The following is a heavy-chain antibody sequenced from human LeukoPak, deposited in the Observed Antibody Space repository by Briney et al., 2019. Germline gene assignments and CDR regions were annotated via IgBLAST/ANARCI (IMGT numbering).Heavy chain of an antibody. V-gene: IGHV4-59*01. D-gene: IGHD3-3*01. Sequence: SETLSLTCTVSGGSISSYYWSWIRQPPGKGLEWIGYIYSSGSTNYNPSLTSRVTISVDTSKTQFSLRLNSVTAADTAVYYCARDYDFWSGYYTGRAFDIWGQGTMVTVSS. CDR3: ARDYDFWSGYYTGRAFDI. CDR1: GGSISSYY. CDR2: IYSSGST. J-gene: IGHJ3*02.